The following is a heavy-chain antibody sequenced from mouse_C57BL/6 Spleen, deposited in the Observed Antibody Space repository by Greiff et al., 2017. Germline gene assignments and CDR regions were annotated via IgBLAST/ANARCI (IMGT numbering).Heavy chain of an antibody. CDR3: ARDRGGVSYYFDY. CDR1: GYSITSGYY. V-gene: IGHV3-6*01. J-gene: IGHJ2*01. CDR2: ISYDGSN. Sequence: VQLKQSGPGLVKPSQSLSLTCSVTGYSITSGYYWNWIRQFPGNKLEWMGYISYDGSNNYNPSLKNRISITRDTSKNQFFLKLNSVTTEDTATXYCARDRGGVSYYFDYWGQGTTLTVSS. D-gene: IGHD3-1*01.